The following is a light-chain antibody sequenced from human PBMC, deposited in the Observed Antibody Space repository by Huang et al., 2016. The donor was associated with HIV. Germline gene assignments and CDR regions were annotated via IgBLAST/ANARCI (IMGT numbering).Light chain of an antibody. CDR2: GAS. Sequence: ETVMTQSPATLSVSPGERATLSCRASQSVSSNLAWYQQKPGQVPRLLIYGASTRATGIPARFSGSGSGTEFTLAISSLQSEDFAVYYCQQYNNWPLTFGGGAKVEIK. J-gene: IGKJ4*01. CDR1: QSVSSN. V-gene: IGKV3-15*01. CDR3: QQYNNWPLT.